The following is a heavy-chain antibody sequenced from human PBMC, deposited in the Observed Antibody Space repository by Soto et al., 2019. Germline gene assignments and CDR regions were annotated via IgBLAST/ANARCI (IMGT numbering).Heavy chain of an antibody. CDR3: ARRLSGPKEEYNAYYFYGLDV. J-gene: IGHJ6*02. Sequence: GESLKISCQGSGYSFTSHWITWVRQTPGKGLEGMGRIDPSDSYTNYSPSFQGRVTISADRSISTAFLQWSSLEASDTAIYYCARRLSGPKEEYNAYYFYGLDVWGQGTTVTVSS. CDR2: IDPSDSYT. CDR1: GYSFTSHW. D-gene: IGHD1-1*01. V-gene: IGHV5-10-1*01.